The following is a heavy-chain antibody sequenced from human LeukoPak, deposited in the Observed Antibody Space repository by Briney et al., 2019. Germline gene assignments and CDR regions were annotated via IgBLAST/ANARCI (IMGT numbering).Heavy chain of an antibody. CDR3: AKGVKRGAEFDY. CDR1: GGTFSSYA. CDR2: IIPIFGTA. J-gene: IGHJ4*02. Sequence: SVKVSCKASGGTFSSYAISWVRQAPGQGLEWMGGIIPIFGTANYAQKFQGRVTITADESTSTAYMELSSLRSEDTAVYYCAKGVKRGAEFDYWGQGTLVTVSS. V-gene: IGHV1-69*13. D-gene: IGHD3-10*01.